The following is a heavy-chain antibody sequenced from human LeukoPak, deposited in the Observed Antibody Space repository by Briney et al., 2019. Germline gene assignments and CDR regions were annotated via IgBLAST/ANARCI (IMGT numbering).Heavy chain of an antibody. D-gene: IGHD2-21*02. V-gene: IGHV4-34*01. CDR2: INHSGST. CDR3: ARSKVPATGNWFDP. Sequence: SETLSLTCAVYGGSFSGYYWSWIRQPPGKGLEWIGEINHSGSTNYNPSLKSRVTISVDTSKSQFSLKLGSVTAADTAVYYCARSKVPATGNWFDPWGQGTLVTVSS. J-gene: IGHJ5*02. CDR1: GGSFSGYY.